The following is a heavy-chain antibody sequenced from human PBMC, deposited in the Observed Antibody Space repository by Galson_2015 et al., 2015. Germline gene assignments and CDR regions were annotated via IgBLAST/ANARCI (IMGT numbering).Heavy chain of an antibody. Sequence: SVKVSCKASGYTFTSYAMHWVRQAPGQRLEWMGWINAGNDNTKYSQKFQGRVTITRDTSASTAYMELSSLRSEDTAVYYCARDRSRYCSSTSCYANFFYFYMDVWGKGTTVTVSS. J-gene: IGHJ6*03. D-gene: IGHD2-2*01. V-gene: IGHV1-3*01. CDR2: INAGNDNT. CDR3: ARDRSRYCSSTSCYANFFYFYMDV. CDR1: GYTFTSYA.